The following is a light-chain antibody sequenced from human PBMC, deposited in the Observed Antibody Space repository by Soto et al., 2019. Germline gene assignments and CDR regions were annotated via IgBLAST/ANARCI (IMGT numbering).Light chain of an antibody. Sequence: QAVVTQPPSASRTPGQRVTSPCYGSSSDIGSNSVNWYQQLPGAAPRLLIYANDHRPSGVPDRFSASKSGTSASLAISGVRSEDEAFYYCATWSDSLKGWVFGGGTKLTVL. CDR2: AND. J-gene: IGLJ3*02. CDR3: ATWSDSLKGWV. CDR1: SSDIGSNS. V-gene: IGLV1-44*01.